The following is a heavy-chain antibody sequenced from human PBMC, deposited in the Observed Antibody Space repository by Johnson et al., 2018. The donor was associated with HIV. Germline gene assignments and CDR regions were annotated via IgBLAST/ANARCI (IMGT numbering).Heavy chain of an antibody. J-gene: IGHJ3*02. D-gene: IGHD3-22*01. CDR3: ASQIYDYDSGGYSGVFDI. CDR1: GFTVSTYY. CDR2: LYSSGKT. V-gene: IGHV3-66*04. Sequence: EQLVESGGGVVQPGRSLRLSCAASGFTVSTYYMTWVRQASGKGLELVSLLYSSGKTYYADSVKGRFTISRDYSKNRLYLQMNSLRAEDTAVYYCASQIYDYDSGGYSGVFDIWGQGTMVTVSS.